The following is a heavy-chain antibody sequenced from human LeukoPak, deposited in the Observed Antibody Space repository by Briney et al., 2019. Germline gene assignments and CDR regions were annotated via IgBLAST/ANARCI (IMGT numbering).Heavy chain of an antibody. J-gene: IGHJ4*02. CDR1: GFTFSSCA. D-gene: IGHD6-19*01. Sequence: GESLRLSCAASGFTFSSCAMSWVRQAPGKGLEWVSVIYSGGNTYYADSVKGRFTISRDNSKNTLYLQMNSLRAEDTAVYYCARGWLGDYWGQGTLVTVSS. CDR3: ARGWLGDY. V-gene: IGHV3-53*01. CDR2: IYSGGNT.